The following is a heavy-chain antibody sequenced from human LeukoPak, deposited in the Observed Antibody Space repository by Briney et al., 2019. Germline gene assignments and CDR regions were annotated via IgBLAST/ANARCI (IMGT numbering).Heavy chain of an antibody. Sequence: PGGSLRLSCAASGFTFSSHAMHWVRQAPGKGLEWVAAISSDGSTKYYAESVKGRFTISRDDSKNTLYLQMNSLSAEDTAVYFCAKDSGSSWFGGDSMWGQGTLVTVSS. CDR1: GFTFSSHA. CDR3: AKDSGSSWFGGDSM. V-gene: IGHV3-30-3*01. CDR2: ISSDGSTK. D-gene: IGHD6-13*01. J-gene: IGHJ4*02.